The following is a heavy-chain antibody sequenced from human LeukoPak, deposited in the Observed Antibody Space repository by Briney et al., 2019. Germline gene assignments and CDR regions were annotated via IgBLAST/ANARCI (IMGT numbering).Heavy chain of an antibody. Sequence: GGSLRLSCAASGFTFSSYAMSWVRQAPGKGLEWVSAISGGGGSTYYADSVKGRFTISRDNSKNTLYLQMSSLRAEDTAVYYCAKDKGRYCSSTSCYMGYMDVWGKGTTVTVSS. CDR3: AKDKGRYCSSTSCYMGYMDV. CDR2: ISGGGGST. V-gene: IGHV3-23*01. J-gene: IGHJ6*03. D-gene: IGHD2-2*02. CDR1: GFTFSSYA.